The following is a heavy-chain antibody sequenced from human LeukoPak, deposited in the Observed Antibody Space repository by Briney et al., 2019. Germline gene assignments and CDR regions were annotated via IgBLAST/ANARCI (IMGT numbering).Heavy chain of an antibody. CDR3: ATTWYYDSRGYLFED. CDR1: GVPISTCY. CDR2: VYYNGDI. D-gene: IGHD3-22*01. V-gene: IGHV4-59*01. Sequence: PSETLSLTCSVSGVPISTCYWSWLRQSPGKGLEWIAYVYYNGDIMYNPSLKSRVTISPDTSKSQVSLSVTSVTAADTAVYFCATTWYYDSRGYLFEDWGHGTLVTVSS. J-gene: IGHJ4*01.